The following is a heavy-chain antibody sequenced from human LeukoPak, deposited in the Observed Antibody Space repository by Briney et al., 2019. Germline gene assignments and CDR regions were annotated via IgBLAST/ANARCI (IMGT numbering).Heavy chain of an antibody. V-gene: IGHV3-74*01. CDR3: AGTVGAAMGWSMDV. CDR2: INSDGSNT. D-gene: IGHD2-2*01. J-gene: IGHJ6*02. Sequence: GGSLRLSCAASGFTFSSYWMHWVRQAPGKGLVWVSHINSDGSNTNYADSVKGRFTIYRDNAKNTLYLQMNSLRAEDTAVYYCAGTVGAAMGWSMDVWGQGTTVTVSS. CDR1: GFTFSSYW.